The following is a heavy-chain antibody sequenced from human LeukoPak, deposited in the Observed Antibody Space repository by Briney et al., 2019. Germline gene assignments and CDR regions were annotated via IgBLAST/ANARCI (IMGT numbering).Heavy chain of an antibody. Sequence: GESLKISCKGSGYRFTSHWIGWVRQMPGKGLEWMGIIYPGDSDTRFSPSFQGQDTISADKSISTASQQWSSLKASDTAMYYCARPVNWGGGYYFDYWGQGTLVTVSS. CDR2: IYPGDSDT. J-gene: IGHJ4*02. CDR3: ARPVNWGGGYYFDY. D-gene: IGHD7-27*01. CDR1: GYRFTSHW. V-gene: IGHV5-51*01.